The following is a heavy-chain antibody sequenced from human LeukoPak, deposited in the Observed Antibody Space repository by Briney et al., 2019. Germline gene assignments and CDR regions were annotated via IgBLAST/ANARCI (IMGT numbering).Heavy chain of an antibody. Sequence: GASVKVSCKASGYTFTSYAMNWVRQAPGQGLEWMGWINTNTGNPTYAQGFTGRFVFSLDTSVSTAYLQISSLKAEDTAVYYCARDSTPALYYYGSGSLFDYWGQGTLVTVSS. D-gene: IGHD3-10*01. CDR1: GYTFTSYA. CDR3: ARDSTPALYYYGSGSLFDY. J-gene: IGHJ4*02. V-gene: IGHV7-4-1*02. CDR2: INTNTGNP.